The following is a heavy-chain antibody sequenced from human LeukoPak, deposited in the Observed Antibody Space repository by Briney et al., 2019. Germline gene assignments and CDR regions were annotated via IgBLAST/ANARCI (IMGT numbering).Heavy chain of an antibody. CDR1: GFTSSSYW. D-gene: IGHD6-19*01. CDR2: IKQDGSEK. Sequence: GGSLRLSCAASGFTSSSYWMSWVRQAPGKGLEWVANIKQDGSEKYYVDSMKGRFTISRDNAKNSPYLQMNSLSAEDTAVYYCARDRGSSGWYEFDYWGQGTLVTVSS. V-gene: IGHV3-7*01. CDR3: ARDRGSSGWYEFDY. J-gene: IGHJ4*02.